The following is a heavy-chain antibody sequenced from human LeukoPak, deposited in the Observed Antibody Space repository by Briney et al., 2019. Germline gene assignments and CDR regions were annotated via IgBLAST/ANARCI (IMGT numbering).Heavy chain of an antibody. V-gene: IGHV4-39*07. CDR2: IYYSGST. CDR3: ARETEMATNPFDY. J-gene: IGHJ4*02. D-gene: IGHD5-24*01. CDR1: GVSISSSNSY. Sequence: SETLSLTCTVSGVSISSSNSYWGWIRQPPGKGLEWIGSIYYSGSTYYNPSLKSRVTISVDTSKNQCSLKLSSVTAADTAVYYCARETEMATNPFDYWGQGTLVTVSS.